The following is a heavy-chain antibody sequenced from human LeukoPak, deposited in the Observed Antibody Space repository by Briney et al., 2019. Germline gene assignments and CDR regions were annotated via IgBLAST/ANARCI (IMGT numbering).Heavy chain of an antibody. D-gene: IGHD2-15*01. V-gene: IGHV3-23*01. Sequence: GGSLRLSCAASGFTFSSYWMSWVRQAPGKGLEWVSAISGSGGSTYYADSVKGRFTISRDNSKNTLYLQMNSLRAEDTAVYYRSKEYCRSSALGYWGQGTLVTGSS. CDR1: GFTFSSYW. CDR2: ISGSGGST. CDR3: SKEYCRSSALGY. J-gene: IGHJ4*01.